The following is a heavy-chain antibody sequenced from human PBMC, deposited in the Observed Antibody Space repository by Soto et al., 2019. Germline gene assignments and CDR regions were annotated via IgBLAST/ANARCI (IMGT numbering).Heavy chain of an antibody. J-gene: IGHJ6*02. CDR2: ISPSGGGA. V-gene: IGHV3-23*01. D-gene: IGHD1-1*01. CDR1: GFSFDSYV. Sequence: EVYLLESGGDLVQPGGSLRLCCAASGFSFDSYVMNWVRQAPGKGLEWVSSISPSGGGANYADSVKGRFTISRDNSKKTLSLQMNSLRAEDTAVYYCAKDLEQLTWGLHRDGLDVWGQGTTVTVSS. CDR3: AKDLEQLTWGLHRDGLDV.